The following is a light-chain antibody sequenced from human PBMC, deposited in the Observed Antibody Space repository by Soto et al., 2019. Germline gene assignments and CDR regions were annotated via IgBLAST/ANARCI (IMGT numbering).Light chain of an antibody. CDR2: GAS. V-gene: IGKV3-15*01. J-gene: IGKJ2*01. CDR3: QQYNNWPPYT. CDR1: QSVSSN. Sequence: EIVMTQSPATPSLSPGERAILSCRASQSVSSNLAWYQQKPGQAPRLLLHGASTRATGIPARFSGSGSGTEFTLTISSLQSEDFEVYYCQQYNNWPPYTFGQGTKVDIK.